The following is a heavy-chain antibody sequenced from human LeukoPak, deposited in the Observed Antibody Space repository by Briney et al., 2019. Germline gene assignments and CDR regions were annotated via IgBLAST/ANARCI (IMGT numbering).Heavy chain of an antibody. CDR3: ASGFTEFEAPC. CDR1: GFTFSSYS. D-gene: IGHD2-2*03. J-gene: IGHJ4*02. Sequence: TGGSLRLSCAASGFTFSSYSMNWVRQAPGKGLEWVSYISSSSSTIYYADSVKGRFTISRDNAKNSLYLQMNSLRAEDTAVYYCASGFTEFEAPCWGQGTLVTVSS. V-gene: IGHV3-48*01. CDR2: ISSSSSTI.